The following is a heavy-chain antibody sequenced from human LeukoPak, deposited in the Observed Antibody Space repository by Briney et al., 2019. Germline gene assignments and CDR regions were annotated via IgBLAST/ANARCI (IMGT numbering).Heavy chain of an antibody. J-gene: IGHJ5*02. CDR2: TYYRSKWNS. V-gene: IGHV6-1*01. CDR3: ARDPDSSYEWGPFDP. Sequence: SQTLSLTCAISGDSVSSNSASWNWIRQSPSRGLEWLGRTYYRSKWNSDYAISVQSQITINPDTSKNQFSLHLKSVTPEDTAVYYCARDPDSSYEWGPFDPWGQGTLVTVSS. D-gene: IGHD6-6*01. CDR1: GDSVSSNSAS.